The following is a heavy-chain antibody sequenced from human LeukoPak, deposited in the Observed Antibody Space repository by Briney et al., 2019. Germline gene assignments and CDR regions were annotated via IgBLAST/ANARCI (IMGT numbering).Heavy chain of an antibody. CDR2: IYYSGST. J-gene: IGHJ5*02. CDR1: GGSISSSSYY. CDR3: ARVQSRLSWFDP. V-gene: IGHV4-39*02. Sequence: PSETLSLTCTVSGGSISSSSYYWGWISQPRGKGLEWIGRIYYSGSTYYNPSLKSRVTISLDTSKNHFSLKMRSVTAADTAVYYCARVQSRLSWFDPWGQGTLVTVSS.